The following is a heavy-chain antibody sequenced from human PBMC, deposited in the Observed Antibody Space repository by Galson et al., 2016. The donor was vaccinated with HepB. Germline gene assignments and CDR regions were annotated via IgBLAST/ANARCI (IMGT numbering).Heavy chain of an antibody. CDR1: GITVSSSY. Sequence: SLRLSCAASGITVSSSYMIWVRQAPGKGLEWVSVIDIGGTTHYADAVKGRFTISRDNSKNTLDLQMNSLRGEDTAVYYCATEGSKNNGGAFDIWGQGTVVTVSS. V-gene: IGHV3-53*01. CDR3: ATEGSKNNGGAFDI. J-gene: IGHJ3*02. D-gene: IGHD1/OR15-1a*01. CDR2: IDIGGTT.